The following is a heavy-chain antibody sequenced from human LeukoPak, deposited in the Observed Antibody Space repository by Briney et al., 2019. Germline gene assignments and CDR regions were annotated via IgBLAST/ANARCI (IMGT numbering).Heavy chain of an antibody. J-gene: IGHJ5*02. CDR3: ARAYNWKLDP. CDR1: GFTISSHL. CDR2: IISDGTT. D-gene: IGHD1-20*01. V-gene: IGHV3-74*03. Sequence: GGSLRLSCAASGFTISSHLMYWVRQPPGEGLVWVSRIISDGTTTYADSVKGRFTISRDNAKNTLYLEMNSLRAEDTALYYCARAYNWKLDPWGQGTLVTVSS.